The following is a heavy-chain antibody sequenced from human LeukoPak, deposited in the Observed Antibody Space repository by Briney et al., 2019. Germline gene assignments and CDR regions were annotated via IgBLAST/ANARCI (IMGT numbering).Heavy chain of an antibody. CDR1: GFTFDEYC. V-gene: IGHV3-20*04. CDR2: INWNGGST. Sequence: PGGSLRLSCAASGFTFDEYCMSWLRQAPGEALEWVSGINWNGGSTVYADSVKGRFTIPSDNAKNSLYLQMNSLRAEDTALYYCARPLSQGKYYFDYWGQGTLVTVSS. CDR3: ARPLSQGKYYFDY. J-gene: IGHJ4*02.